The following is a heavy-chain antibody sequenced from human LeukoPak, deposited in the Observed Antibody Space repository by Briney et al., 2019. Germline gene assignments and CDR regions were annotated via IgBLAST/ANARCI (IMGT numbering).Heavy chain of an antibody. V-gene: IGHV4-34*01. CDR3: ARKWAWSPNINWFDP. D-gene: IGHD2-8*01. J-gene: IGHJ5*02. CDR1: GGSFSGYY. Sequence: PSETLSLTCAVYGGSFSGYYWSWIRQPPGKGLEWIGSIYYSGSTYYNPSLKSRVTISVDTSKNQFSLKLSSVTAADTAVYYCARKWAWSPNINWFDPWGQGTLVTVSS. CDR2: IYYSGST.